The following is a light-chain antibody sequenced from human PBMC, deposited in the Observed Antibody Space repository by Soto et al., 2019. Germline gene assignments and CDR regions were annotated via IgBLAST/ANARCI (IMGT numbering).Light chain of an antibody. Sequence: QSVLTQPPSASGTPGQRVTISCSGSSSNIGSNYVYWYQQLPGTAPKILIYINNQRPSGVPDLFSGSKSGTSASLAISGLRSEDDADYYCAAWDDSLSVCVFGGGTQLTVL. CDR2: INN. V-gene: IGLV1-47*02. CDR1: SSNIGSNY. J-gene: IGLJ3*02. CDR3: AAWDDSLSVCV.